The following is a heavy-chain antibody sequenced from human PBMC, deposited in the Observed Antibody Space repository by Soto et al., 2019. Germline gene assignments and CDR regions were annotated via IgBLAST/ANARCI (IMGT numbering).Heavy chain of an antibody. Sequence: ASVTVSCTASGYTFTGYYMDWVRQAPGQGLEWMGWINPNSGGTNYAQKFQGWVTMTRDTSISTAYMELSRLRSDDTAVYYCARNGGSAATYYDYIWGSYRSDAFDIWGQGTMVTVSS. CDR3: ARNGGSAATYYDYIWGSYRSDAFDI. CDR2: INPNSGGT. CDR1: GYTFTGYY. V-gene: IGHV1-2*04. D-gene: IGHD3-16*02. J-gene: IGHJ3*02.